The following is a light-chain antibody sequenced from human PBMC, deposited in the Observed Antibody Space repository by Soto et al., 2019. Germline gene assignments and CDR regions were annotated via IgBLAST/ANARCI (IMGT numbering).Light chain of an antibody. V-gene: IGKV1-12*01. CDR3: QQSFGTPLT. CDR2: KAS. CDR1: QGISSW. J-gene: IGKJ4*01. Sequence: DIQMTQSPSSVSASVGDRVTITCRASQGISSWLAWYQQKPGKAPKLLIYKASTLKSGVPSRFSGSGSGTDFTLTISSLQPEDSATYYCQQSFGTPLTFGGGTKVDIK.